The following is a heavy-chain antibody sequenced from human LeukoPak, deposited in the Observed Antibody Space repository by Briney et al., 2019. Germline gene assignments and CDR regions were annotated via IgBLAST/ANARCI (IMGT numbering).Heavy chain of an antibody. CDR3: ARGVVVHYTWFDP. V-gene: IGHV1-18*04. Sequence: GPSVKVSCKASGYRFTSYGISWVRQAPGQGLEWMGWISANDGSANYTQKLQGRVTTTTGTSTTTAYMEIRELRSDDTAVYYCARGVVVHYTWFDPWGQGTLVTVSS. J-gene: IGHJ5*02. D-gene: IGHD2-2*01. CDR2: ISANDGSA. CDR1: GYRFTSYG.